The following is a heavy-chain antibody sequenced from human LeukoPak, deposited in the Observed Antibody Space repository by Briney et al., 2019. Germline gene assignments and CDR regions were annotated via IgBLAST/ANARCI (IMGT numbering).Heavy chain of an antibody. J-gene: IGHJ4*02. CDR1: GFTFSSYW. V-gene: IGHV3-7*01. D-gene: IGHD3-9*01. Sequence: PGGSLRLSCAASGFTFSSYWMSWVRQAPGKGLEWVANIKQDGSEKYYVDSVKGRFTISRDNAKNSLYLQINSLRVEDTAVYYCARGSQYDVLTGYYTFDYWGQGTLVTVSS. CDR3: ARGSQYDVLTGYYTFDY. CDR2: IKQDGSEK.